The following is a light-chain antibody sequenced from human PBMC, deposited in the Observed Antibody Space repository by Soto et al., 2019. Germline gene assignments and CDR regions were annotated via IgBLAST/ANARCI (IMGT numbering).Light chain of an antibody. V-gene: IGKV3-20*01. CDR3: QQYASSPLT. J-gene: IGKJ4*01. Sequence: EIVLTQSPGTLSLSPGERATLSCRASQSVSSSYLAWYQQKPGQAPRLLISGTSSRATGIPDRFSGGGSGTDFTLTISRLEPGDFAVYFCQQYASSPLTFGGGTKVEIK. CDR2: GTS. CDR1: QSVSSSY.